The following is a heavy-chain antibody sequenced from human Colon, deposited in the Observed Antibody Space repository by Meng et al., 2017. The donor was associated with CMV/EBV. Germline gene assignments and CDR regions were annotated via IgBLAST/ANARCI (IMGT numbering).Heavy chain of an antibody. CDR2: IWSHGGEK. CDR3: AKDKGLRFLEYFPA. CDR1: GLTFSNHG. J-gene: IGHJ4*02. Sequence: GGSLRLSCAASGLTFSNHGMHWVRQAPGKGLEWVAFIWSHGGEKFYADSVKGRFTISRDNSKNMLYMQMNSLRAEDTAIYYCAKDKGLRFLEYFPAGGQGTPVTVSS. D-gene: IGHD3-3*01. V-gene: IGHV3-30*02.